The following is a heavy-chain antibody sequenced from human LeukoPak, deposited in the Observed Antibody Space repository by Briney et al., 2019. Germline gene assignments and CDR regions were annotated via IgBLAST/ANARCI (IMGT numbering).Heavy chain of an antibody. J-gene: IGHJ4*02. CDR2: INPNSGGT. V-gene: IGHV1-2*02. CDR3: ARDRDTIGYDSSGYYWGFDY. CDR1: GYTFTGYY. Sequence: GASVKVSCKASGYTFTGYYMHWVRQAPGQGLEWMGWINPNSGGTNYAQKFQGRVTMTTDTSTSTAYMELRSLRSDDTAVYYCARDRDTIGYDSSGYYWGFDYWGQGTLVTVSS. D-gene: IGHD3-22*01.